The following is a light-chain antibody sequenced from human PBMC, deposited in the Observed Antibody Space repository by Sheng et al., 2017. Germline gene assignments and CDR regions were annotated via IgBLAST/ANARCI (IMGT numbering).Light chain of an antibody. CDR1: QSIGDL. J-gene: IGKJ4*01. CDR2: EAS. V-gene: IGKV3-11*01. Sequence: EIVLTQSPATLSLSPGEKAVLSCRASQSIGDLLAWYQHQPGQSPRLLIHEASTRATGIPARFSGSGSGTDFTLTISSLEPEDVAIYYCQQRRIWPPLTFGGGTRVEIK. CDR3: QQRRIWPPLT.